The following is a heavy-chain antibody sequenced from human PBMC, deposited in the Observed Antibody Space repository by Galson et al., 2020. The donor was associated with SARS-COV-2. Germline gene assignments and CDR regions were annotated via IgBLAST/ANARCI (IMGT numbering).Heavy chain of an antibody. Sequence: SETLSLTCAVSGGSISSSNWWSWVRQPPGKRLEWIGEIYHSGSTNYNPSPTSRLTISVDKTKNQFSLKLSSVTGADTAVYYCARETIFDYYDSSGYYYLWYFDLWGRGTLVTVSS. CDR2: IYHSGST. D-gene: IGHD3-22*01. V-gene: IGHV4-4*02. CDR3: ARETIFDYYDSSGYYYLWYFDL. J-gene: IGHJ2*01. CDR1: GGSISSSNW.